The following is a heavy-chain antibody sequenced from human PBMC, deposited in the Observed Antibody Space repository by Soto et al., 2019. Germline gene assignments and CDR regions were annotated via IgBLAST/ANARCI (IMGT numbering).Heavy chain of an antibody. Sequence: QVQLVQSGAEVKKPGASVKIFCKASGYTFTDSAIHWVRQAPGQSLELLGWIAPGNGNTKYSQKFPGRVTNTRDPSATTSYMEVSSLRSEDTAVYYCAKGSRMWTPDYWGQGTLVTVSS. CDR3: AKGSRMWTPDY. CDR2: IAPGNGNT. V-gene: IGHV1-3*01. CDR1: GYTFTDSA. D-gene: IGHD2-21*01. J-gene: IGHJ4*02.